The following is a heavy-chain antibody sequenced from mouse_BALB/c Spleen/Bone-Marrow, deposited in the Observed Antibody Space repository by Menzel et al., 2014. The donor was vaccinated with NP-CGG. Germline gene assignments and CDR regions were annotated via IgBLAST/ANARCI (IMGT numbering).Heavy chain of an antibody. D-gene: IGHD3-2*02. CDR3: ARGYPSDY. V-gene: IGHV1-87*01. J-gene: IGHJ2*01. Sequence: VKVVESGAELARPGASVKLSCKASGYTFTSYWMQWVKQRPGQGLEWIGAIYPGDGDTRYTQKFKGKATLTADKSSSTAYIQLSSLASEDSEVYYCARGYPSDYWGQGTTLTVSS. CDR1: GYTFTSYW. CDR2: IYPGDGDT.